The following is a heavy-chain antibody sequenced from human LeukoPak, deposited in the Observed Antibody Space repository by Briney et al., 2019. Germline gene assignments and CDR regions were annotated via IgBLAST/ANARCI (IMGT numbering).Heavy chain of an antibody. CDR2: ISSSSSYI. CDR1: GFTFSNAW. CDR3: ASIMLGLQTAAT. Sequence: PGGSLRLSCAASGFTFSNAWMSWVRQAPGKGLEWVSSISSSSSYIYYADSVKGRFTISRDNAKNSLYLQMNSLRAEDTAVYYCASIMLGLQTAATWGQGTLVTVSS. J-gene: IGHJ4*02. V-gene: IGHV3-21*01. D-gene: IGHD5-24*01.